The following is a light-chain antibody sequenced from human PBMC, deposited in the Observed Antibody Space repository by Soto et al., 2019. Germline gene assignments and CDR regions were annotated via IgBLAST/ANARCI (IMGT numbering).Light chain of an antibody. Sequence: QSVLTQPASVSGSPGQSISISCTGTNTDVGGQHYVSWYQQHPGKAPRLVIYEVGNRPSNVSARFSGSKRGNTTSLTISGRQPEDDAHYYWLVYGRGGTLVFGRGIDLTVL. V-gene: IGLV2-14*03. CDR1: NTDVGGQHY. J-gene: IGLJ3*02. CDR2: EVG. CDR3: LVYGRGGTLV.